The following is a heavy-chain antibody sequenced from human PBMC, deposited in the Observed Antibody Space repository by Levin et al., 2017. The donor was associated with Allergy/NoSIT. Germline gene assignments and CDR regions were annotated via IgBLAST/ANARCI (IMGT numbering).Heavy chain of an antibody. CDR1: GFTFSSYA. D-gene: IGHD2-2*01. Sequence: PGGSLRLSCAASGFTFSSYAMSWVRQAPGKGLEWVSAISGSGGSTYYADSVKGRFTISRDNSKNTLYLQMNSLRAEDTAVYYCAKGGYCSSTSCTAGYWGQGTLVTVSS. J-gene: IGHJ4*02. CDR3: AKGGYCSSTSCTAGY. CDR2: ISGSGGST. V-gene: IGHV3-23*01.